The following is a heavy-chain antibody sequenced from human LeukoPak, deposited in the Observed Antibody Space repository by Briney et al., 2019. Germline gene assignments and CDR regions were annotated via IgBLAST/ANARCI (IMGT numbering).Heavy chain of an antibody. V-gene: IGHV3-7*01. CDR1: RFTFNKYY. D-gene: IGHD3-3*01. Sequence: PGGSLRLSCVASRFTFNKYYMSWVRQAPGKGLQWVANINPDGSEKYYVDSVKGRFTISRDNAKNSLYLQMNSLRAEDTAVYYCARESEIRFLEWLFVFDYWGQGTLVTVSS. CDR2: INPDGSEK. CDR3: ARESEIRFLEWLFVFDY. J-gene: IGHJ4*02.